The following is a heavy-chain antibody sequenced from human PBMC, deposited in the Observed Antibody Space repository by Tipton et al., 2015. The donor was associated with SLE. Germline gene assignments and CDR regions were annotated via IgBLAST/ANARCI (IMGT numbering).Heavy chain of an antibody. Sequence: SLRLSCAASGVTFSSYSMNWVRQAPGKGLEWVSYISSSSSTIYYADSVKGRFTISRDNAKNSLYLQMNSLRVEDTAVYYCASGEQWLPYWGQGTLVTVSS. V-gene: IGHV3-48*01. CDR1: GVTFSSYS. D-gene: IGHD6-19*01. CDR3: ASGEQWLPY. CDR2: ISSSSSTI. J-gene: IGHJ4*02.